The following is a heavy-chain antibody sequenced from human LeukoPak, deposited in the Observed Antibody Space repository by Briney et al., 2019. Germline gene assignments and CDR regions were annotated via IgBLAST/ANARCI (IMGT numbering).Heavy chain of an antibody. CDR2: IKQDGSEK. Sequence: GGSLRLSCAASGFTFSSYWMSWVRQAPGKGLEWVANIKQDGSEKYYVDSVKGRFTISRDNAKNSLYLQMNSLRAEDTAVYYCARLLGYCSSTSCPWGYYGMDVWGKGTTVTVSS. D-gene: IGHD2-2*03. CDR3: ARLLGYCSSTSCPWGYYGMDV. V-gene: IGHV3-7*03. CDR1: GFTFSSYW. J-gene: IGHJ6*04.